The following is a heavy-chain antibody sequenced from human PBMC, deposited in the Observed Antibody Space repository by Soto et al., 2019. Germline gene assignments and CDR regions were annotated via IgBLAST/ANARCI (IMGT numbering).Heavy chain of an antibody. Sequence: PGGSLRLSCVTCGFTFSDYYISWLRQAPGKGPECLSYISFNNNTIYYDDSERGRFTISRDNAKNSVFLQMNRLRVEDAAVYYCARHLGRIEAARFDYWGRGTLVTVSS. D-gene: IGHD2-15*01. CDR1: GFTFSDYY. CDR3: ARHLGRIEAARFDY. V-gene: IGHV3-11*01. J-gene: IGHJ4*02. CDR2: ISFNNNTI.